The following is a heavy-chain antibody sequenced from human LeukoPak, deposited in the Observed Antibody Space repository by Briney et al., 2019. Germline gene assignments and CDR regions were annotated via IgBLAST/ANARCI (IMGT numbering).Heavy chain of an antibody. Sequence: PVASVKVSCKASGYTFTDYKIYWVRQAPGQGLEWMGWISSDSGGTNYAQKFQGRVSMTRDTSISTAYMELSRLRSDDTAVFYCARSGGLWGDYWGQGTLVTVSS. CDR2: ISSDSGGT. CDR1: GYTFTDYK. D-gene: IGHD2-8*02. J-gene: IGHJ4*02. CDR3: ARSGGLWGDY. V-gene: IGHV1-2*02.